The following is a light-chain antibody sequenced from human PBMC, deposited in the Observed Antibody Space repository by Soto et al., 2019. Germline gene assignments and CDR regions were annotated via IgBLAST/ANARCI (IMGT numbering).Light chain of an antibody. CDR1: QGISSW. V-gene: IGKV1-12*01. CDR2: TGS. CDR3: QQANSFPLT. Sequence: DIQMTQSPSSVSASVGDRVSITCRASQGISSWLAWYQQKPGRAPKLLIYTGSSLQSGVPSRFSGTGSRTDFTLTISSLPPEGVATYYCQQANSFPLTFGGGTKVEIK. J-gene: IGKJ4*01.